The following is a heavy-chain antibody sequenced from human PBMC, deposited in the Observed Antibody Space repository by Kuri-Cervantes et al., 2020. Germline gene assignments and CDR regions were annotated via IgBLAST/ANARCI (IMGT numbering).Heavy chain of an antibody. CDR1: GYTFTSYW. D-gene: IGHD1-7*01. CDR2: IYPGDSDT. Sequence: KVSCKGSGYTFTSYWIGWVRQMPGKGLEWMGSIYPGDSDTRYIPSFQGQVTISADKSISTAYLQWSSLKASDTAMYYCARLNTGTLDYWGQGTLVTVSS. V-gene: IGHV5-51*01. CDR3: ARLNTGTLDY. J-gene: IGHJ4*02.